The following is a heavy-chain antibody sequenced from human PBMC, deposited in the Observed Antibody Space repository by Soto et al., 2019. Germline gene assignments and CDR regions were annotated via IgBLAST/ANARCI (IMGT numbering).Heavy chain of an antibody. V-gene: IGHV4-59*08. CDR2: IYFSGKT. J-gene: IGHJ4*02. D-gene: IGHD1-1*01. CDR3: ARHMDTPGNEVFDY. Sequence: QVQLQESGPGLVKPSETLSLTCTVSGGSISSYYWSWIRQPPGEGLEWIGYIYFSGKTSYNPSLKSRVTISVDTSKNQFSLKLSSVTAADTAVYYCARHMDTPGNEVFDYWGQGTLVTVSS. CDR1: GGSISSYY.